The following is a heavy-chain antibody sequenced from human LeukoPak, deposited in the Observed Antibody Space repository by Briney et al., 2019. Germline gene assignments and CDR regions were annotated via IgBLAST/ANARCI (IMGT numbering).Heavy chain of an antibody. CDR2: IHNGGNT. J-gene: IGHJ6*02. V-gene: IGHV3-53*01. D-gene: IGHD1-26*01. CDR3: ARWGGSYLYYYYYGMDV. Sequence: GGSLRLSCAASGFTVSNNYMTWVRQAPGKGLEWVSVIHNGGNTYYADSVKGRFTISRDNSKNTLYLQMNNLRAEDTAVYYCARWGGSYLYYYYYGMDVWGQGTTVTVSS. CDR1: GFTVSNNY.